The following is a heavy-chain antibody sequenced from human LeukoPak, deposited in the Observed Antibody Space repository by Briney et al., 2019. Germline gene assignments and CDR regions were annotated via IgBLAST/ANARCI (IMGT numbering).Heavy chain of an antibody. CDR1: GGSIRSTTYY. V-gene: IGHV4-39*07. Sequence: SETLSLACSVSGGSIRSTTYYWGWIRQPPGKGLEWIGEINHSGSTNYNPSLKSRVTISVDTSKNQFSLKLSSVTAADTAVYYCARGRVFVFVDTAMAVDYWGQGTLVTVSS. J-gene: IGHJ4*02. D-gene: IGHD5-18*01. CDR3: ARGRVFVFVDTAMAVDY. CDR2: INHSGST.